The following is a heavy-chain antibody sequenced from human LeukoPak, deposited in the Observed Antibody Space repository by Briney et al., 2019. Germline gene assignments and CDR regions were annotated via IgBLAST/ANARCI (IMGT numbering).Heavy chain of an antibody. CDR1: GFPFSSYA. Sequence: PGGSLRLSCAASGFPFSSYAMSWVRQAPGKGLEWVSAISGSGGAKYYADSVTGRFIISRDNSKNTLYLQMNSLGVEDTALYYCAKDRSFLPDYWGQGTLVTVSS. CDR3: AKDRSFLPDY. J-gene: IGHJ4*02. CDR2: ISGSGGAK. D-gene: IGHD3-3*02. V-gene: IGHV3-23*01.